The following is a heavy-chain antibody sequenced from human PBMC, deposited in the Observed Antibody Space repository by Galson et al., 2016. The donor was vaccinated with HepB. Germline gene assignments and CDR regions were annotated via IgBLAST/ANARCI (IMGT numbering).Heavy chain of an antibody. D-gene: IGHD2-15*01. CDR1: GGSISSYNW. CDR3: ASLGYCTGGTCYSPY. J-gene: IGHJ4*02. CDR2: IFHSGST. Sequence: ETLSLTCAVSGGSISSYNWWSWVRQPPGKGLEWIGEIFHSGSTNYNPSLKSRVPISVDKSKNQFSLKLSSVTAADTAVYYCASLGYCTGGTCYSPYWGQGTLVTVSS. V-gene: IGHV4-4*02.